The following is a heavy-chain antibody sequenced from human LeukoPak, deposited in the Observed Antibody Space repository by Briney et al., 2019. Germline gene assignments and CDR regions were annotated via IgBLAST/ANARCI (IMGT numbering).Heavy chain of an antibody. D-gene: IGHD3-16*01. Sequence: GGSLRLSCAASGFPFSAYWVPWVRQAPGKGLVWVSRINTDGTYTSYADSVKGRFTISRDNAQNTLFLQMTSLRVEDTAVYYCAKDMTGPDDSWGPGTLVTVSS. CDR1: GFPFSAYW. CDR2: INTDGTYT. CDR3: AKDMTGPDDS. V-gene: IGHV3-74*01. J-gene: IGHJ4*02.